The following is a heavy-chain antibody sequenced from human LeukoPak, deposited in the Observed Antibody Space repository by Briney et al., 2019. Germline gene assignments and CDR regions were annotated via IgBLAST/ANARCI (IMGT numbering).Heavy chain of an antibody. CDR3: ARGASILTGYYDY. Sequence: GGSLRLSCAASGFTFSSYSMNWVRQAPGKGLEWVSSISSSSSYIYYADSVKGRFTISRDNAKNSLSLQMNSLRAEDTAVYYCARGASILTGYYDYWGQGTLVTVSS. CDR2: ISSSSSYI. V-gene: IGHV3-21*01. J-gene: IGHJ4*02. CDR1: GFTFSSYS. D-gene: IGHD3-9*01.